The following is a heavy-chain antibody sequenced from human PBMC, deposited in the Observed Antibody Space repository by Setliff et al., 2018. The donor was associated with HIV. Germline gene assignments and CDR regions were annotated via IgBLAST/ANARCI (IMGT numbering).Heavy chain of an antibody. Sequence: GGSLRLSCVASGFTFNSYWMYWVRQAPGKGLVCVFGMNTDGSSTRYADSVKGRFTISRDNAKNMLYLQMNSLSADDTAVYYCVRGSGYYYFDNWGQGALVTVSS. J-gene: IGHJ4*02. CDR3: VRGSGYYYFDN. CDR1: GFTFNSYW. D-gene: IGHD3-22*01. V-gene: IGHV3-74*01. CDR2: MNTDGSST.